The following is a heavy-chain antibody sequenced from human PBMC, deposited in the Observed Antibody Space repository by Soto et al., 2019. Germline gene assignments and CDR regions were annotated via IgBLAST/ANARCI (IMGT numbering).Heavy chain of an antibody. CDR3: ARVYYYDSSALFDP. CDR1: GFTFSSYS. CDR2: ITSSSSTL. J-gene: IGHJ5*02. V-gene: IGHV3-48*02. D-gene: IGHD3-22*01. Sequence: GGSLRLSCAASGFTFSSYSMSWVRQAPGKGLEWVSYITSSSSTLYYADSVEGRFTISRDNAKNSLYLQMNSLRDEDTAVYYCARVYYYDSSALFDPWGQGTMVTVSS.